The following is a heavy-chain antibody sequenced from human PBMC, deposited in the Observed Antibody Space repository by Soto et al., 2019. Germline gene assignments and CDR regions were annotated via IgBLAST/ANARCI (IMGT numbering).Heavy chain of an antibody. CDR3: ARDTTLRYYDFWRGYYRRYYYGMDV. J-gene: IGHJ6*02. CDR1: GYTFTSYG. V-gene: IGHV1-18*04. D-gene: IGHD3-3*01. CDR2: ISAYNGNT. Sequence: ASVKVSCKASGYTFTSYGISWVRQAPGQGLEWMGWISAYNGNTNYAQKLQGRVTMTTDTSTSTAYMELRSLRSDDTAVYYCARDTTLRYYDFWRGYYRRYYYGMDVWGQGTTVSVSS.